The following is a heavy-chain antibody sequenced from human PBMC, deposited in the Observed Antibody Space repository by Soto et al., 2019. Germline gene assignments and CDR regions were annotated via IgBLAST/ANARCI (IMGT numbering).Heavy chain of an antibody. CDR3: AHIPNYYQYNWFDP. CDR1: GFSLSTSGVG. Sequence: QITLKESGPTLVKPTQTLTLTCTFSGFSLSTSGVGVAWIRQPPGKALECLALIYWDDDKRYSPSLKSRLTISKHTSNNHVVLTITNMDPVDTATYYCAHIPNYYQYNWFDPWGQGTLVTVSS. V-gene: IGHV2-5*02. J-gene: IGHJ5*02. D-gene: IGHD3-10*01. CDR2: IYWDDDK.